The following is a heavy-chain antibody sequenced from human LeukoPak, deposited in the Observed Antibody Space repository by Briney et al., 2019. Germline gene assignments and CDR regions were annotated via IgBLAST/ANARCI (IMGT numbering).Heavy chain of an antibody. CDR1: GGTFSSYA. Sequence: ASVKVSCKASGGTFSSYAISWVRQAPGQGLEWMGGIIPIFGKANYAQKFQGRVTITADESTSTAYMELSSLRSEDTAVYYCARGGIAAAGSFDYWGQGTLVTVSS. D-gene: IGHD6-13*01. V-gene: IGHV1-69*01. J-gene: IGHJ4*02. CDR3: ARGGIAAAGSFDY. CDR2: IIPIFGKA.